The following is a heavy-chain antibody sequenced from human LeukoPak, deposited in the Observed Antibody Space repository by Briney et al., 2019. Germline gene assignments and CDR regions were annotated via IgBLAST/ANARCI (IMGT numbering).Heavy chain of an antibody. J-gene: IGHJ3*02. V-gene: IGHV6-1*01. CDR1: GDSVSNNGAA. Sequence: SQTLSLTCAISGDSVSNNGAAWTWIRIRQSPSRGLEWLGRTYYRSKWYNDYGVSVKTRVIINPDTSKNQFSLQLNPVTPEDTAVYYCVREYEAFDIWGQGTMVTVS. CDR2: TYYRSKWYN. CDR3: VREYEAFDI.